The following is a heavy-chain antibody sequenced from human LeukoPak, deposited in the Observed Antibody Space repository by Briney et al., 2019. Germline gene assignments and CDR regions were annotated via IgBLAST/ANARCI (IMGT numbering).Heavy chain of an antibody. J-gene: IGHJ4*02. D-gene: IGHD3/OR15-3a*01. V-gene: IGHV1-18*01. CDR3: ANEGLDSSFS. Sequence: WASVKVSCKASGYTFTSYGISWVRQAPGQGLEWMGWINTYNGNTNYPQKLQGRDTMTTDTSTSTAYMELRSLRSDDTAVYYCANEGLDSSFSWGQGTLVTVSS. CDR2: INTYNGNT. CDR1: GYTFTSYG.